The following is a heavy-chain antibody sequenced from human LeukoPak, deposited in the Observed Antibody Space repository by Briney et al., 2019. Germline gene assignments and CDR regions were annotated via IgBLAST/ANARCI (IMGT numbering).Heavy chain of an antibody. V-gene: IGHV3-53*01. J-gene: IGHJ4*02. CDR1: GFTVSSNY. D-gene: IGHD2-2*01. Sequence: PGGSLRLSCAASGFTVSSNYMSWVRQAPGKGLEWVSIIYTDGSTYYADSVKGRFTISRDNSENTLYLQMNSLRAEDTAVYYCARDYCSRTTCYSAYWGQGTLVTVSS. CDR2: IYTDGST. CDR3: ARDYCSRTTCYSAY.